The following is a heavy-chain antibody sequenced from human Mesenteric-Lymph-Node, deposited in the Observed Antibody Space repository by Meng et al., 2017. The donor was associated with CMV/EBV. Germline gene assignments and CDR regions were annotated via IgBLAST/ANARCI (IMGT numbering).Heavy chain of an antibody. D-gene: IGHD6-19*01. V-gene: IGHV1-8*02. CDR1: GYTFTSFD. CDR3: ARGPSYSSGFPDC. J-gene: IGHJ4*02. CDR2: MKPNSGNT. Sequence: QEQLVQSGAEVKKPGASVKVSCKASGYTFTSFDINWVRQATGQGPEWMGWMKPNSGNTGYEQKFQGRVTLTRDTSISTAYMELSSLRSEDTVVYYCARGPSYSSGFPDCWGQGTLVTVSS.